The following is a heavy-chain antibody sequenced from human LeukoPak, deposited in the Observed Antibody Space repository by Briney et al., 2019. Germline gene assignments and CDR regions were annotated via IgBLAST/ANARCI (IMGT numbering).Heavy chain of an antibody. D-gene: IGHD2-2*01. CDR2: IRYDGSGK. CDR3: AKQATPGRYYFDY. CDR1: GFSFSDHG. V-gene: IGHV3-30*02. Sequence: PGGSLRLSCAASGFSFSDHGMNWVRQAPGKGLEWVAFIRYDGSGKYYADSVKGRFTISRDNSTNTLYLQMGSLSAEDTAVYYCAKQATPGRYYFDYWGQGTLITVSS. J-gene: IGHJ4*02.